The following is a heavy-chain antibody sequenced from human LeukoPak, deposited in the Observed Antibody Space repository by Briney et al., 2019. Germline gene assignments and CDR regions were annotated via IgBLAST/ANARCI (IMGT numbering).Heavy chain of an antibody. CDR2: IKQDGSVI. CDR3: TGDEGWTFDI. CDR1: GFSFSTHW. D-gene: IGHD6-19*01. V-gene: IGHV3-7*01. J-gene: IGHJ3*02. Sequence: PGGSLRLSCAASGFSFSTHWMSWFRQAPGKGLEWVALIKQDGSVIHYVDSVKGRFTISRDNAKNSLSLQMNSLRADDTAVYNCTGDEGWTFDIWGHGTKVTVSS.